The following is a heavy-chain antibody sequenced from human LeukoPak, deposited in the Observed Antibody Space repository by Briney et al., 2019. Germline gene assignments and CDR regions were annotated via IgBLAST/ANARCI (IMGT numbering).Heavy chain of an antibody. CDR3: ARGRKWLRFVGFDY. CDR2: INRSGST. J-gene: IGHJ4*02. V-gene: IGHV4-34*01. Sequence: SETLSLTCAVYGGSFSGYYWSWIRQPPGKGLEWIGEINRSGSTNYNPSLKSRVTISVDTSKNQFSLKLSSVTAADTAVYYCARGRKWLRFVGFDYWGQGTLVTVSS. D-gene: IGHD5-12*01. CDR1: GGSFSGYY.